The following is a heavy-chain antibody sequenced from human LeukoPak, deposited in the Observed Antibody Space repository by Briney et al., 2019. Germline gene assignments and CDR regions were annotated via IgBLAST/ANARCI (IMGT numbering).Heavy chain of an antibody. Sequence: GASVKVSCKASGYTFTSYAMHWVRQAPGQRLEWMGWINAGNGNTKYSQKFQGRVTITRDTSASTAYMELGSLRSEDTAVYYCAREGQLGWFDPWGQGTLVTVSS. D-gene: IGHD1-1*01. J-gene: IGHJ5*02. V-gene: IGHV1-3*01. CDR1: GYTFTSYA. CDR3: AREGQLGWFDP. CDR2: INAGNGNT.